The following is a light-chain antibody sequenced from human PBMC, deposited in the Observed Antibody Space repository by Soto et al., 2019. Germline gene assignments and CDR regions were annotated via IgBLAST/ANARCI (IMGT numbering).Light chain of an antibody. CDR3: MQNTHWPRT. Sequence: DVVLTQSPLSLPVTLGQPASISCTSSQALVYGDGNTYLIWVQQRPGQSPRGLIYHVSRRDSGVPDRFGGSGSGTDFTLKISRVEAEDVWIYYCMQNTHWPRTFGQGTKVEIK. J-gene: IGKJ1*01. V-gene: IGKV2-30*01. CDR1: QALVYGDGNTY. CDR2: HVS.